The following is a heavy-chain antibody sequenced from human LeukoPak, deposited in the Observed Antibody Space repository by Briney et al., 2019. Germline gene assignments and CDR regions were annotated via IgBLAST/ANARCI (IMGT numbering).Heavy chain of an antibody. CDR1: GYTFTSYG. J-gene: IGHJ3*02. CDR2: ISAYNGNT. CDR3: ARGNDEVIVVVTNYWPMNAFDI. D-gene: IGHD3-22*01. V-gene: IGHV1-18*01. Sequence: RASVKVSCKASGYTFTSYGISWVRQAPGQGLEWMGWISAYNGNTNYAQKLQGRVTMTTDTSTSTAYMELRSLRSDDTAVYYCARGNDEVIVVVTNYWPMNAFDIWGQGTMVTVSS.